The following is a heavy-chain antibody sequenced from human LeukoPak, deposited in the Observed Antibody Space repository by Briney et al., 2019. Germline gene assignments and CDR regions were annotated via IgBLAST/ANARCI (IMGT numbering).Heavy chain of an antibody. CDR2: IYHSGST. D-gene: IGHD1-26*01. CDR3: ARAHSGSYSDVYYFDY. Sequence: SETLSLTCAVSGGSISSGGYSWSWIRQPPGKGLEWIGYIYHSGSTYYNPSLKSRVTISVDRSKNQFSLKLSSVTAADTAVYYCARAHSGSYSDVYYFDYWGQGTLSPSPQ. CDR1: GGSISSGGYS. V-gene: IGHV4-30-2*01. J-gene: IGHJ4*02.